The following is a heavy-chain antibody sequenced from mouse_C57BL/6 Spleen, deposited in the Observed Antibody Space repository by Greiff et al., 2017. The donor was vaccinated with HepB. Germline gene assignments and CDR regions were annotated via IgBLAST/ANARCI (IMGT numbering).Heavy chain of an antibody. CDR3: AGQRGTAFAY. D-gene: IGHD3-3*01. Sequence: DVQLVESGGDLVKPGGSLKLSCAASGFTFSSYGMSWVRQTPDKRLEWVATISSGGSYTYYPDSVKGRFTISRDNAKNTLYLHMSRLKSEETARYYCAGQRGTAFAYWGQGTLVTVSA. V-gene: IGHV5-6*01. J-gene: IGHJ3*01. CDR1: GFTFSSYG. CDR2: ISSGGSYT.